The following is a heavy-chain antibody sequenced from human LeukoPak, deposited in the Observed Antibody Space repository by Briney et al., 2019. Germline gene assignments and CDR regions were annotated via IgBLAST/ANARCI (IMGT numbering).Heavy chain of an antibody. D-gene: IGHD3-22*01. CDR2: IYYSGST. CDR1: GGSISSYY. V-gene: IGHV4-59*01. Sequence: SETLSLTCTVSGGSISSYYWSWIRQPPGKGLEWIGYIYYSGSTNYNPSLKSRVTISVDTSKNQFSLKLSSVTAADTAVYYCARGHYYDSSGYPSFDYWGQGTLVTVSS. J-gene: IGHJ4*02. CDR3: ARGHYYDSSGYPSFDY.